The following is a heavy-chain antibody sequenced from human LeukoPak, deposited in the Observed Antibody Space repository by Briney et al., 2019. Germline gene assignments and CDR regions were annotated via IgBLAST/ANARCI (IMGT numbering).Heavy chain of an antibody. J-gene: IGHJ5*01. D-gene: IGHD2-15*01. CDR3: ARDLCSGGMCIDNNWFAS. CDR2: IATDGSAI. CDR1: GFTFSSSW. Sequence: GGSLRLSCAASGFTFSSSWMHWVRQVPGQGLVWVSRIATDGSAITYADSVKGRFTISRDNAKNTLYLQMSRLRAEDTAVYFCARDLCSGGMCIDNNWFASWGQGTLVTVSP. V-gene: IGHV3-74*03.